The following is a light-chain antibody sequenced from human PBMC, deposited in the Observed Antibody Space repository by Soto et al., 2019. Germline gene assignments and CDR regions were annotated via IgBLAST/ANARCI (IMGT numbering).Light chain of an antibody. CDR3: QRYISAPFT. V-gene: IGKV1-27*01. Sequence: GDRVTITCRATQGISNYLAWYQQKPGKVPKLLIYGASTLQSGVPSRFSGSGSGTDFTLTISSLLPEDVGTYYCQRYISAPFTFGPGTNVDLK. CDR2: GAS. J-gene: IGKJ3*01. CDR1: QGISNY.